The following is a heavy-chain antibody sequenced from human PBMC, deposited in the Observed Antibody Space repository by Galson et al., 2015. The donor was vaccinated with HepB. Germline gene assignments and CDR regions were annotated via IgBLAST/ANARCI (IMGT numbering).Heavy chain of an antibody. CDR2: ISSSSSYT. Sequence: SLRLSCAASEFTFSNYWMSWVRQAPGKGLEWVSYISSSSSYTNYADSVKGRFTISRDNAKNSLYLQMNSLRAEDTAVYYCARGPGYCSGGSCYSSISGFDYWGQGTLVTVSS. J-gene: IGHJ4*02. V-gene: IGHV3-11*06. D-gene: IGHD2-15*01. CDR3: ARGPGYCSGGSCYSSISGFDY. CDR1: EFTFSNYW.